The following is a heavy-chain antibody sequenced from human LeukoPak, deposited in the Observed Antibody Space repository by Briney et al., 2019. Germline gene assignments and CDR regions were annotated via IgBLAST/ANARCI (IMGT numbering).Heavy chain of an antibody. CDR2: IRYDGSNK. J-gene: IGHJ4*02. CDR1: GFTFSSYG. Sequence: GGSLRLSCAASGFTFSSYGMHWVRQAPGKGLERVAFIRYDGSNKYYADSVKGRSTISRDNSKNTLYLQMNSLRAEDTAVYYCAKDGLGLDFWSGYPNYFDYWGQGTLVTVSS. CDR3: AKDGLGLDFWSGYPNYFDY. V-gene: IGHV3-30*02. D-gene: IGHD3-3*01.